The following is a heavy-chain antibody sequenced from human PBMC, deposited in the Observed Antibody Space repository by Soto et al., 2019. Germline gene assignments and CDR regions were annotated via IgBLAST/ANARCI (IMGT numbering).Heavy chain of an antibody. J-gene: IGHJ3*02. V-gene: IGHV4-59*01. D-gene: IGHD2-2*01. CDR2: IYYSGST. Sequence: PSETLSLTCTVSGGSIRSYCWTWIRQPPGEGLEWIGYIYYSGSTNYNPSLKSRVTISVDTSKNQFSLKLSSVTAADTAVYYCARGRGGWFINQLLNAFDIWGQGTMVTVSS. CDR1: GGSIRSYC. CDR3: ARGRGGWFINQLLNAFDI.